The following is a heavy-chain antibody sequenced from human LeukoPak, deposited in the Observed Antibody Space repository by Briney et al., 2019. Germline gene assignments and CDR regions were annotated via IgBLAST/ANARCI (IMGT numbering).Heavy chain of an antibody. V-gene: IGHV3-23*01. CDR3: AKSRSSGSYCIDY. D-gene: IGHD3-10*01. J-gene: IGHJ4*02. CDR2: ISGTGDST. CDR1: GFTFSSFV. Sequence: GGSLRLSCAASGFTFSSFVMSWVRQAPGKGPEWVSSISGTGDSTYYADSVKGRFTISRDNSKNTLSLQMNSLRAEDTAVYYCAKSRSSGSYCIDYWGQGTLVTVSS.